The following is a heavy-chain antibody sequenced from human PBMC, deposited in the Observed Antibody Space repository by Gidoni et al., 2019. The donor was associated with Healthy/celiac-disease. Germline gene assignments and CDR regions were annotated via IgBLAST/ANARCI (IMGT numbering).Heavy chain of an antibody. CDR1: GGSISSYY. J-gene: IGHJ5*02. Sequence: QVQLQESGPGLVKPSETLSLTCTVPGGSISSYYWSWIRQPPGKGLERIGYIYYSGSTNYNPSLKSRVTISVDTSKNQFSLKLSSVTAADTAVYYCAREIAAAENWFDPWGQGTLVTVSS. V-gene: IGHV4-59*01. CDR2: IYYSGST. D-gene: IGHD6-13*01. CDR3: AREIAAAENWFDP.